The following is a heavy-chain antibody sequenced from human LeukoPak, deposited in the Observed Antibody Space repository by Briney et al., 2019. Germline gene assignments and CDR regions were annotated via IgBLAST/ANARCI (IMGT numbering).Heavy chain of an antibody. Sequence: GGSLRLSCAASGFTFSNAWMSWVRQAPGKGLECVGRIKSKTDGGTTDYAAPVKGRFTISRDDSKTTLYLQMNSLKTEDTAVYYCTTESGPDAFDIWGQGTMVTVSS. V-gene: IGHV3-15*01. J-gene: IGHJ3*02. CDR3: TTESGPDAFDI. D-gene: IGHD2-15*01. CDR1: GFTFSNAW. CDR2: IKSKTDGGTT.